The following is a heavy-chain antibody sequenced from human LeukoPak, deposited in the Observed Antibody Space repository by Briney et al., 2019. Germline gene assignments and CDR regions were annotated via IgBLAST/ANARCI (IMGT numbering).Heavy chain of an antibody. V-gene: IGHV1-69*13. J-gene: IGHJ4*02. D-gene: IGHD3-16*02. CDR2: TIPIFGTA. Sequence: GASVKVSCKASGGTFISYAISWVRQAPGQGLEWMGGTIPIFGTANYAQKFQGRVTITADESTSTAYMELSSLRSEDTAVYYCATTILGELSASDYWGQGTLVTVSS. CDR1: GGTFISYA. CDR3: ATTILGELSASDY.